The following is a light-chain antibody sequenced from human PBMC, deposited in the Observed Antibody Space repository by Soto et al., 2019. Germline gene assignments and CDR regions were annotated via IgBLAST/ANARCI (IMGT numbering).Light chain of an antibody. CDR3: QQYGNSPQT. V-gene: IGKV3-20*01. CDR2: GIS. J-gene: IGKJ1*01. Sequence: EMVMTQSPAILSVSPGESATLSCRASQSVNSNYLAWYQQHPGQPPRLLIYGISTRATGIPARFSGSGSGTEFSLTIGRLEPEDFAVYYCQQYGNSPQTFGQGTKVDIK. CDR1: QSVNSNY.